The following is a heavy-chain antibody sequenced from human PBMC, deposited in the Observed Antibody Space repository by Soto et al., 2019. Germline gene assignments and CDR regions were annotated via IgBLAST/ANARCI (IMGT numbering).Heavy chain of an antibody. Sequence: ASVKVSCKASGYTFTGHYIHWVRQAPGQGPEWMGEIGPASGDTRYAQEFQGRVTMTRDTSITTVYMELNNLSPDDTAVYYCGRGRSGQLVVFYWGQGTPVTVSS. CDR2: IGPASGDT. CDR1: GYTFTGHY. D-gene: IGHD3-10*01. V-gene: IGHV1-2*02. CDR3: GRGRSGQLVVFY. J-gene: IGHJ4*02.